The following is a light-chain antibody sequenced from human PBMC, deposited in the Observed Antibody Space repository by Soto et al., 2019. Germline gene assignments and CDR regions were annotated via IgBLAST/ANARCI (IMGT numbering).Light chain of an antibody. V-gene: IGLV2-14*01. CDR2: DVS. Sequence: QSALTQPASVSGSPGQSITISCTGTSSDVGGYNYVSWYQQHPGKAPKLMIYDVSNRPSGVSNRISASKSGNTASLTISGLQAEDEADYYGSSYTSSSTLVFGGGTKLTVL. J-gene: IGLJ2*01. CDR1: SSDVGGYNY. CDR3: SSYTSSSTLV.